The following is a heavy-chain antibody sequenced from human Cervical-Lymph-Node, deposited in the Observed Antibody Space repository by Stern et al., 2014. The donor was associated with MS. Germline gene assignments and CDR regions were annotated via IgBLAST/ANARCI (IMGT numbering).Heavy chain of an antibody. V-gene: IGHV3-74*02. CDR3: ALKWGASFDY. Sequence: EVQLVESGGDLVQPGGSLGLSCAASGFNFRNYWMHWVRQVPGKGLVWVSRVSGDGSTTNYADSVQGRFTISRDNAKNTLYLQMNSLRAEDTAVYYCALKWGASFDYWGQGTLVTVSS. CDR1: GFNFRNYW. CDR2: VSGDGSTT. J-gene: IGHJ4*02. D-gene: IGHD1-26*01.